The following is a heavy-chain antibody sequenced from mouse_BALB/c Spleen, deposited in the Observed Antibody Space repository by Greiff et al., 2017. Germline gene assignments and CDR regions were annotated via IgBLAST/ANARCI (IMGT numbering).Heavy chain of an antibody. V-gene: IGHV1S130*01. CDR3: ARSGGSSFYWYFDV. J-gene: IGHJ1*01. Sequence: VKLVESGSVLVRPGASVKLSCKASGYTFTSSWMHWAKQRPGQGLEWIGEIHPNSGNTNYNEKFKGKATLTVDTSSSTAYVDLSSLTSEDSAVYYCARSGGSSFYWYFDVWGAGTTVTVSS. D-gene: IGHD1-1*01. CDR1: GYTFTSSW. CDR2: IHPNSGNT.